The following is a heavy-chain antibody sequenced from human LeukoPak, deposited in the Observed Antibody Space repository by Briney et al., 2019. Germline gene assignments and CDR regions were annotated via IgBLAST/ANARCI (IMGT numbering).Heavy chain of an antibody. V-gene: IGHV3-9*01. D-gene: IGHD3-3*01. CDR3: TKTLYYDFWSGVQH. Sequence: PGRSLRLSCAASGFTFDDYAMHWVWQAPGKGLEWVSGISWNSGSIGYADSVKGRFTISRDNAKNSLYLQMNSLRAEDTALYYCTKTLYYDFWSGVQHWGQGTLVTVSS. J-gene: IGHJ1*01. CDR1: GFTFDDYA. CDR2: ISWNSGSI.